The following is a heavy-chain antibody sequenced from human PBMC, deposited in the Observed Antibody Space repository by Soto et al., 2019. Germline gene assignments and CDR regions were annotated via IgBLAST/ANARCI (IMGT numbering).Heavy chain of an antibody. CDR3: ARIYCSSRSCYIDF. Sequence: XVSMRLSCAASGFTLRNYWMSWVRQGTGKGLEWVANINQDGSQKFYLDSVECRFTISRDNARNSLYLQMNSLRAEDTAIYYCARIYCSSRSCYIDFWGQGILVTVSS. D-gene: IGHD2-2*02. V-gene: IGHV3-7*03. CDR2: INQDGSQK. CDR1: GFTLRNYW. J-gene: IGHJ4*02.